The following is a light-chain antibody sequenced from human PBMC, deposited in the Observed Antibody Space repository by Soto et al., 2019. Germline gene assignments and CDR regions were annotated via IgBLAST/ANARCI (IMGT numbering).Light chain of an antibody. CDR1: QGISSY. J-gene: IGKJ1*01. CDR3: QHYNSYSEA. CDR2: AAS. V-gene: IGKV1-9*01. Sequence: DIQLTQSPSFLSASLGDRVTITCRASQGISSYLACYQRKPGKAPKLLIYAASTLQSGVPSRFSGSGSGTEFTLTISNLQPDDFATYYCQHYNSYSEAFGQGTEV.